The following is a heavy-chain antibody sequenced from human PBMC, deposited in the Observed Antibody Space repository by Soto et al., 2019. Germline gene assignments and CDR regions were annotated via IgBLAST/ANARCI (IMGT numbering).Heavy chain of an antibody. V-gene: IGHV3-23*01. CDR2: ISGSGEMT. CDR1: GFTFRGDA. D-gene: IGHD1-1*01. CDR3: ARSEMTYNWND. J-gene: IGHJ4*02. Sequence: EVQLLESGADLVQPGGSLRLACAASGFTFRGDAMSWVRQAPGKGLEWVSSISGSGEMTHYAESVKGRFTISRDNSKNTLYLQMESLRAEDTALYYCARSEMTYNWNDWGQGTLVTVSS.